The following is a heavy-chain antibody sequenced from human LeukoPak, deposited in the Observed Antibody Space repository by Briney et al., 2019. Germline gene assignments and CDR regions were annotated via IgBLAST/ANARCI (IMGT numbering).Heavy chain of an antibody. CDR3: ARVGIAAAGAIDY. V-gene: IGHV4-30-2*01. D-gene: IGHD6-13*01. Sequence: SETLSLTCAVSGGSISSGVYPWSWIRQPPGKGLEWIGYIYHSGSTYYNPSLKSRVTISVDRSKNQFSLKLSSVTAADTAVYYCARVGIAAAGAIDYWGQGTLVTVSS. CDR2: IYHSGST. CDR1: GGSISSGVYP. J-gene: IGHJ4*02.